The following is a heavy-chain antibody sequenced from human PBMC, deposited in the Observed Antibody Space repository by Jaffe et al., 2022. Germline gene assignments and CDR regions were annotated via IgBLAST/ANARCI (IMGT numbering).Heavy chain of an antibody. V-gene: IGHV4-38-2*01. CDR1: GYSISSGYY. Sequence: QVQLQESGPGLVKPSETLSLTCAVSGYSISSGYYWGWIRQPPGKGLEWIGSIYHSGSTYYNPSLKSRVTISVDTSKNQFSLKLSSVTAADTAVYYCASERHDYGDYVGYWGQGTLVTVSS. CDR2: IYHSGST. D-gene: IGHD4-17*01. CDR3: ASERHDYGDYVGY. J-gene: IGHJ4*02.